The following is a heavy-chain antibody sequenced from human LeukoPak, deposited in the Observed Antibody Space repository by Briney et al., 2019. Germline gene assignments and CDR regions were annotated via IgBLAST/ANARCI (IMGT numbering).Heavy chain of an antibody. V-gene: IGHV4-59*08. CDR2: IYYSGST. J-gene: IGHJ6*03. CDR1: GGSISSYY. Sequence: PSETLSLTCTVSGGSISSYYWSWLRQPPGKGLEWIGYIYYSGSTNYNPSLKSRVTISVDTSKNQFSLKLSPVTAADTAVYYCARQGFYDFWSGYYHSNYYYYTDVWGKGTTVTVSS. D-gene: IGHD3-3*01. CDR3: ARQGFYDFWSGYYHSNYYYYTDV.